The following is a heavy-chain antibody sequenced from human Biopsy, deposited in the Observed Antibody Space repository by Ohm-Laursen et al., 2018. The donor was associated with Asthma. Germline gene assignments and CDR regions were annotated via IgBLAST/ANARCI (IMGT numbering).Heavy chain of an antibody. CDR1: GYTFTSYY. CDR2: INPNNGGT. Sequence: ASVKVSCNASGYTFTSYYIHWVRQAPGQGLEWMGWINPNNGGTHYAQKFQGRVTLTRDTSSSTAFMELSRLRSDDTAVYYCARSYNWNDFPDYFYGMDVWGQGTTVTVSS. J-gene: IGHJ6*02. CDR3: ARSYNWNDFPDYFYGMDV. D-gene: IGHD1-20*01. V-gene: IGHV1-2*02.